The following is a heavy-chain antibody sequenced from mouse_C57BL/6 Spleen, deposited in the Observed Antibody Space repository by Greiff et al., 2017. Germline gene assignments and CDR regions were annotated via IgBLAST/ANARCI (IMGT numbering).Heavy chain of an antibody. Sequence: EVHLVESGGGLVKPGGSLKLSCAASGFTFSDYGMHWVRQAPEKGLEWVAYISSGSSTIYYADTVKGRFTISRDNAKNTLFLQMTSLRSEDTAMXCCARGGYEYDVRYARRYWGQGTSVTVSS. V-gene: IGHV5-17*01. CDR2: ISSGSSTI. J-gene: IGHJ4*01. CDR3: ARGGYEYDVRYARRY. D-gene: IGHD2-4*01. CDR1: GFTFSDYG.